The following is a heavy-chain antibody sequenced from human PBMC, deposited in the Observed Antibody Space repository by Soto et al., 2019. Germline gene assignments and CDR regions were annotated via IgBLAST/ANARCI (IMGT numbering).Heavy chain of an antibody. CDR2: VWYDGSKD. V-gene: IGHV3-33*01. Sequence: GGSLRLSCAASGFTFRNYGMHWVRQAPGKGLEWVALVWYDGSKDYYADSVKGRFTISRDNSKNTLYLQMLSLRADDTAVYYCVRDWNSGSSNNGWGQGTLVTVSS. J-gene: IGHJ4*02. CDR1: GFTFRNYG. D-gene: IGHD1-26*01. CDR3: VRDWNSGSSNNG.